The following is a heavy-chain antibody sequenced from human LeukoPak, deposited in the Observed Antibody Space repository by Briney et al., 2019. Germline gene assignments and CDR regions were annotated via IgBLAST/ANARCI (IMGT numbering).Heavy chain of an antibody. Sequence: PGGSLRLSCAASGFTFSSHWMHWVRQAPGKGLVWVSRINTAGTSTHYADSVKGRFTISRDNSKNTLYLQMNSLRAEDTAVYYCAKDWLRKGDYWGQGTLLTVSS. CDR3: AKDWLRKGDY. CDR2: INTAGTST. D-gene: IGHD5-12*01. V-gene: IGHV3-74*01. J-gene: IGHJ4*02. CDR1: GFTFSSHW.